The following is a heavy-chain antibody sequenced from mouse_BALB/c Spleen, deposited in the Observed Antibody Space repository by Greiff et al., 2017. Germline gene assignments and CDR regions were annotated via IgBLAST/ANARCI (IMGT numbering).Heavy chain of an antibody. CDR1: GFTFSSYA. Sequence: EVQGVESGGGLVKPGGSLKLSCAASGFTFSSYAMSWVRQTPEKRLEWVASISSGGSTYYPDSVKGRFTISRDNARNILYLQMSSLRSEDTAMYYCAREEGNYWGQGTSVTVSS. CDR3: AREEGNY. J-gene: IGHJ4*01. CDR2: ISSGGST. V-gene: IGHV5-6-5*01.